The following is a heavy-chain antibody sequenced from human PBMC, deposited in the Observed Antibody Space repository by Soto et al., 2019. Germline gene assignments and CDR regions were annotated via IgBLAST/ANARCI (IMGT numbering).Heavy chain of an antibody. V-gene: IGHV1-2*04. CDR2: INPNSGGT. CDR3: ARDRGYCSSTSCYYYYGTDV. Sequence: GASVKVSCKASGYTFTGYYMHWVRQAPGQGLEWMGWINPNSGGTNYAQKFQGWVTMTRDTSISTAYMELSRLRSDDTAVHYCARDRGYCSSTSCYYYYGTDVWGQGTTVTVSS. J-gene: IGHJ6*02. CDR1: GYTFTGYY. D-gene: IGHD2-2*01.